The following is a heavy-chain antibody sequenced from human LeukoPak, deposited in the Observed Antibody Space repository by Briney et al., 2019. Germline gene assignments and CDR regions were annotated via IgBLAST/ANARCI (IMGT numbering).Heavy chain of an antibody. CDR1: GFTFSSYA. CDR2: ISGSGGST. CDR3: ASIYCSGGSCYSYVLDN. V-gene: IGHV3-23*01. J-gene: IGHJ4*02. Sequence: PGGSLRLSCAASGFTFSSYAMSWVRQAPGKGLEWVSAISGSGGSTYYADSVKGRFTISRDNSKNTLYLQMNSLRAEDTAVYYCASIYCSGGSCYSYVLDNWGQGTLVTVSS. D-gene: IGHD2-15*01.